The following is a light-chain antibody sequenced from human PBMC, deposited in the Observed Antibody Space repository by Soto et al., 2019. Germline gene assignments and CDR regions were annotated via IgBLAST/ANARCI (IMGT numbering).Light chain of an antibody. CDR2: EVT. V-gene: IGLV2-23*02. CDR1: SSDVGSYNL. CDR3: SSYAGSISPYV. Sequence: QSALTQPASVPGSPGQSITLSCTGTSSDVGSYNLVSWYQQHPGKAPKLIIYEVTKRPSGVSNRFSGSKSGNTASLTISGLQAEDEADYYCSSYAGSISPYVFRSGTKVTVL. J-gene: IGLJ1*01.